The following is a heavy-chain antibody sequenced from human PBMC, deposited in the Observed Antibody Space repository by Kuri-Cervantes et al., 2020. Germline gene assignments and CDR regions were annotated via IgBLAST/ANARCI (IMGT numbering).Heavy chain of an antibody. V-gene: IGHV1-69*05. D-gene: IGHD3-10*01. CDR2: IIPIFGTA. Sequence: SVKVSCKASGYTFTSYGISWVRQAPGQGLEWMGGIIPIFGTANYAQKFQGRVTITTDESTSTAYMELRSLTSDDTAVYYCARDRPRAVRGMTWDYWGQGTLVTVSS. CDR3: ARDRPRAVRGMTWDY. J-gene: IGHJ4*02. CDR1: GYTFTSYG.